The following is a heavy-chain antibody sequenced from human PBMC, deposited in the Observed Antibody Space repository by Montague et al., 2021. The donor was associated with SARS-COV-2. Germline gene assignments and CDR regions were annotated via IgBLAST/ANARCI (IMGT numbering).Heavy chain of an antibody. CDR3: AREGEMATIWVGYYYYYGMDV. D-gene: IGHD5-24*01. CDR1: GFTFSSYS. Sequence: SLRLSCAASGFTFSSYSMNWVRQAPGKGLEWVSYISSSSTMYYADSVKGRFTISRDNAKNSLYLQMNSLRAEDTAVYYCAREGEMATIWVGYYYYYGMDVWGQGTTVTVSS. J-gene: IGHJ6*02. CDR2: ISSSSTM. V-gene: IGHV3-48*04.